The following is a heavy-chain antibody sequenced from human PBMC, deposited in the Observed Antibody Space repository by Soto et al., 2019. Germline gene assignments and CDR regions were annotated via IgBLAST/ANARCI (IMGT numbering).Heavy chain of an antibody. Sequence: LSLTCTFSGGSISSGGYYWSWIRQHPGKGLEWIGYICYSGSTYYNPSLKSRVTISVDTSKNQFSLKLSSVTAADTAVYYCARDRKVGLRYCSSTSCPYYYCYYMDVWGKGTTVTVS. D-gene: IGHD2-2*01. CDR1: GGSISSGGYY. CDR3: ARDRKVGLRYCSSTSCPYYYCYYMDV. J-gene: IGHJ6*03. V-gene: IGHV4-31*03. CDR2: ICYSGST.